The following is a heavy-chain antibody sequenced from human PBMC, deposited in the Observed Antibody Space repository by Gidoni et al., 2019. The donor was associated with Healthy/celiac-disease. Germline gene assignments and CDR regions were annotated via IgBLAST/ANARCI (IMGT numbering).Heavy chain of an antibody. CDR3: ARDNLEYSSGWYDHDY. Sequence: QVQLVASGGGVVQPGRSLRLSCAASGFTFSSYGMHWVRQAPGKGLEWVAVIWYDGSNKYYADSVKGRFTISRDNSKNTLYLQMNSLRAEDTAVYYCARDNLEYSSGWYDHDYWGQGTLVTVSS. D-gene: IGHD6-19*01. V-gene: IGHV3-33*01. J-gene: IGHJ4*02. CDR1: GFTFSSYG. CDR2: IWYDGSNK.